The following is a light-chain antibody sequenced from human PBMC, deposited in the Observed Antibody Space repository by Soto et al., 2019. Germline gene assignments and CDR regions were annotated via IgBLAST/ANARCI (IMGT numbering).Light chain of an antibody. CDR2: RAS. Sequence: EIVLTQSPGTLSLSPGERATLSCRASQTISSSFLAWYQQKPGQAPRLLIYRASRRAPGIPDRFSGSGSWTDFTLTISRLEPEDFAVYYCPQFVSSPLDTFGPGTKVEIK. CDR1: QTISSSF. CDR3: PQFVSSPLDT. V-gene: IGKV3-20*01. J-gene: IGKJ3*01.